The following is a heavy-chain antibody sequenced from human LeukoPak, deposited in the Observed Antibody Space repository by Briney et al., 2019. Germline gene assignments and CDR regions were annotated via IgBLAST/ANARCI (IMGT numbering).Heavy chain of an antibody. CDR1: GFTFSSYG. J-gene: IGHJ4*02. V-gene: IGHV3-30*18. CDR3: AKATSGSYGFTTD. Sequence: GGSLRLSCAASGFTFSSYGMHWVRQAPGKGLEWVAVISYDGSNKYYADFVKGRFTISRDNSKNTLYLQMNSLRAEDTAVYYCAKATSGSYGFTTDWGQGTLVTVSS. CDR2: ISYDGSNK. D-gene: IGHD1-26*01.